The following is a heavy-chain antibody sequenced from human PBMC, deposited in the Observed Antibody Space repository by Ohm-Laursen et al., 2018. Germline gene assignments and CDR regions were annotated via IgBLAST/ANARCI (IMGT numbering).Heavy chain of an antibody. CDR1: GFTFSSYE. V-gene: IGHV3-48*03. D-gene: IGHD1-1*01. Sequence: SLRLSCAASGFTFSSYEMNWVRQPPGKGLEWVSYISSSGSTIYHADSVKGRFTISRDNAKNSLYLQMNSLRTDDTAVYYCAKHGTYSFDNWGQGALVTVSS. CDR2: ISSSGSTI. CDR3: AKHGTYSFDN. J-gene: IGHJ4*02.